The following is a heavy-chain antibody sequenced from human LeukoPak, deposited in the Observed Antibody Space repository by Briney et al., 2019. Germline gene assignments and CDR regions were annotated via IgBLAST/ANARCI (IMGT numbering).Heavy chain of an antibody. CDR3: VRHTGGTTLDY. CDR2: ISFSGST. D-gene: IGHD1/OR15-1a*01. CDR1: GGSMSPYY. J-gene: IGHJ4*02. V-gene: IGHV4-59*08. Sequence: SETLSLTCTVSGGSMSPYYWSWMRQPPGGGLEWIGHISFSGSTDYYPSLKSRVTISIDTFRNQFSLKLNSVTAADTAVYYCVRHTGGTTLDYWGQGTQVTVSS.